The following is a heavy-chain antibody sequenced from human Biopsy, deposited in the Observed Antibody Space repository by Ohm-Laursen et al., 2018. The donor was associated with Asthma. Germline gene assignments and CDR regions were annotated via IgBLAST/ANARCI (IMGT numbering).Heavy chain of an antibody. CDR3: TRTVAATPYDY. Sequence: GSLRLSCAASGFTFSTYWMSWVRQAPGEDLEWVANIKPDGTERYYVDSVKGRFTISRDNANNSLYLQMKFLGAEDTAVYYCTRTVAATPYDYWGQGTLVTVSS. CDR2: IKPDGTER. J-gene: IGHJ4*02. V-gene: IGHV3-7*01. CDR1: GFTFSTYW. D-gene: IGHD4-17*01.